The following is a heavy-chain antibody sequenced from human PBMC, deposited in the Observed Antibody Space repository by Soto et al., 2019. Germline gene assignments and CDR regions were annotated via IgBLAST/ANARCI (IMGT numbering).Heavy chain of an antibody. D-gene: IGHD3-9*01. V-gene: IGHV4-34*01. Sequence: SETLSLTCAVYGGSFSGYYWSWIRQPPGKGLEWIGEINHSGSTNYNPSLESRVTISVDKSKNQFSLKLMSLSAADTAVYYCGRLEGLATISYYFDYWGQGALVTVAS. J-gene: IGHJ4*02. CDR1: GGSFSGYY. CDR2: INHSGST. CDR3: GRLEGLATISYYFDY.